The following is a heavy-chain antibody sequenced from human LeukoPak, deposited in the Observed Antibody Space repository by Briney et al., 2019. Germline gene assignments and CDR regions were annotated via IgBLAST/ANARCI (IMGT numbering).Heavy chain of an antibody. D-gene: IGHD5-18*01. V-gene: IGHV1-2*04. J-gene: IGHJ4*02. CDR1: GYTFTGYY. CDR3: ARDLGYSYGGGYYFDY. Sequence: KPGASVKVSCKASGYTFTGYYMHWVRQAPGQGLEWMGWINPNSGGTNYAQKFQGWVTMTRDTSISTAYMELSRLRSDDTAVYYCARDLGYSYGGGYYFDYWGQGTLVTVSS. CDR2: INPNSGGT.